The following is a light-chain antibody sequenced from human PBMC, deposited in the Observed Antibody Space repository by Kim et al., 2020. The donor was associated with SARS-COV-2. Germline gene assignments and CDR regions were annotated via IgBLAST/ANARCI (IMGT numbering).Light chain of an antibody. J-gene: IGLJ2*01. CDR3: QAWDSSPEV. Sequence: SYELTQPPSVSVSPGQTASITCSGDKLGDKYACWYQQKPGQSPVLVIYQDSKRPSGIPERFSGSNSGNTATLTLSGTQAMDEADYHCQAWDSSPEVFGGG. V-gene: IGLV3-1*01. CDR2: QDS. CDR1: KLGDKY.